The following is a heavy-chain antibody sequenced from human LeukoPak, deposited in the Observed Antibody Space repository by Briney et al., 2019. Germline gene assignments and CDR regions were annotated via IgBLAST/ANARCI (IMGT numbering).Heavy chain of an antibody. V-gene: IGHV4-39*07. D-gene: IGHD1-26*01. CDR2: IYFSGGSI. CDR3: ARDDGSYYANWYFDL. J-gene: IGHJ2*01. Sequence: SETLSLTCTVSGVSISNSRNYWGWIRQPPGKGLEWIGIIYFSGGSIYSNPTLKSRVTISLDTFKNQFSLRLRSVTAADTAVYYCARDDGSYYANWYFDLWGRGALVTVSS. CDR1: GVSISNSRNY.